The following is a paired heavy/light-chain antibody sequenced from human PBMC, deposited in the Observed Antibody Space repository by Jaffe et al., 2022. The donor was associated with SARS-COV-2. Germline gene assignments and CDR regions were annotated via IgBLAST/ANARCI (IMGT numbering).Heavy chain of an antibody. CDR3: ARAEGGIAAAGSLSVSQGAEQFDP. CDR1: GGSISSSNW. Sequence: QVQLQESGPGLVKPSGTLSLTCAVSGGSISSSNWWSWVRQPPGKGLEWIGEIYHSGSTNYNPSLKSRVTISVDKSKNQFSLKLSSVTAADTAVYYCARAEGGIAAAGSLSVSQGAEQFDPWGQGTLVTVSS. CDR2: IYHSGST. V-gene: IGHV4-4*02. J-gene: IGHJ5*02. D-gene: IGHD6-13*01.
Light chain of an antibody. Sequence: EIVLTQSPATLSLSPGERATLSCRASQSVSSYLAWYQQKPGQAPRLLIYDASNRATGIPARFSGSGSGTDFTLTISSLEPEDFAVYYCQQRSNWPTFGQGTKLEIK. CDR2: DAS. V-gene: IGKV3-11*01. CDR1: QSVSSY. J-gene: IGKJ2*01. CDR3: QQRSNWPT.